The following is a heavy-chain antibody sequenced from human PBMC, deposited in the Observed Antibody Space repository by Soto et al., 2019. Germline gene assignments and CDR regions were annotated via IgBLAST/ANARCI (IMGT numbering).Heavy chain of an antibody. CDR3: AKDLYSSSWPIYFDC. J-gene: IGHJ4*02. V-gene: IGHV1-46*01. Sequence: ASVKVSCKASGYTFTSYYMHWVRQAPGRGLERIGIINPSGGSRSDARKFQGRVTISREKSKNTLDLQMNSLRAEDTAVYYCAKDLYSSSWPIYFDCWGQGTLVTVSS. CDR1: GYTFTSYY. CDR2: INPSGGSR. D-gene: IGHD6-13*01.